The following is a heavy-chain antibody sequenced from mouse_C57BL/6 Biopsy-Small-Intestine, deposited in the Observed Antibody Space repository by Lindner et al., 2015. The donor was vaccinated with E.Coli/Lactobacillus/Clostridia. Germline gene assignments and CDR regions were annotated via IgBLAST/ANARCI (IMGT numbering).Heavy chain of an antibody. J-gene: IGHJ2*01. CDR3: ARGSHYFDY. V-gene: IGHV3-1*01. CDR2: ISYSGST. CDR1: GYSITSGHD. Sequence: VQLQESGPGMVKPSQSLSLTCTVTGYSITSGHDWHWIRHFPGNKLEWMGYISYSGSTNYNPSLKSRISITHDTSKNHFFLKLNSVTTEDTATYYCARGSHYFDYWGQGTTLTVSS.